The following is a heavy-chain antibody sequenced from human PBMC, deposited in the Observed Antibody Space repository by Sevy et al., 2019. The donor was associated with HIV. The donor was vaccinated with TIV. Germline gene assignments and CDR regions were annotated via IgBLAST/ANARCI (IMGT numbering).Heavy chain of an antibody. V-gene: IGHV1-24*01. CDR3: ATVGLRYCSGASCYQGDWFDP. CDR1: GYTLTKLS. Sequence: ASVKVSCKVSGYTLTKLSIHWVRQAPGKGLEWMGDFDPQDGVIYAQRFQGRLTMTEDTSTDTAYMELSSLTSEDTAVYYCATVGLRYCSGASCYQGDWFDPWGQGTLVTVSS. CDR2: FDPQDGV. D-gene: IGHD2-15*01. J-gene: IGHJ5*02.